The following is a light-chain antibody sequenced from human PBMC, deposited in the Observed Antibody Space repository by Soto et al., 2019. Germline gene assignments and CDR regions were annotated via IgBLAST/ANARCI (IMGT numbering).Light chain of an antibody. CDR2: SNN. CDR3: ATWDDSLNGEV. Sequence: QSVLTQPPSASGTPGQRVTISCSGSSSNIGSNTVNWYQQLPGTAPKLLMYSNNQRPSGVPDRLPGSKSGTSASLAISGLQSEDEADYYCATWDDSLNGEVFGGGTKLTVL. J-gene: IGLJ2*01. CDR1: SSNIGSNT. V-gene: IGLV1-44*01.